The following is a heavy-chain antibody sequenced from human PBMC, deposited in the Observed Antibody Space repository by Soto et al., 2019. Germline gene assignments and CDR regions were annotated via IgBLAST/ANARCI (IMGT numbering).Heavy chain of an antibody. D-gene: IGHD3-3*01. CDR1: GFTFSNYA. Sequence: GGSLRLSCAASGFTFSNYAMSWVRQAPGKGLEWVSGISDSGGTTHYADSVKGRFTISRDTSKSTLYLQMSSLRAEDTAVYYCAKNLRITIFGVINLWGQGTLVTVSS. V-gene: IGHV3-23*01. CDR3: AKNLRITIFGVINL. J-gene: IGHJ4*02. CDR2: ISDSGGTT.